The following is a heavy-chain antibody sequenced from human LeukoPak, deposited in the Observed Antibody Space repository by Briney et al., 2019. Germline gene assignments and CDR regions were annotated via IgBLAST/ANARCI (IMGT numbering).Heavy chain of an antibody. J-gene: IGHJ4*02. CDR2: IYSGGST. Sequence: GGSLRLSCAASGFTVSSNYMSWVRQAPGKGLEWVSVIYSGGSTYYADSVKGRFTISRDNSKNALYLQMNSLRAEDTAVYYCARGAYGSGSYYPEHWGQGTLVTVSS. V-gene: IGHV3-66*01. D-gene: IGHD3-10*01. CDR1: GFTVSSNY. CDR3: ARGAYGSGSYYPEH.